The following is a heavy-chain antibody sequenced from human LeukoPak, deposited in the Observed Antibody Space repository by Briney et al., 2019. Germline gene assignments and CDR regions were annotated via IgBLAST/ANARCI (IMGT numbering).Heavy chain of an antibody. V-gene: IGHV3-53*01. CDR3: ARGGLELRPAYFDH. CDR2: IYPVGNT. D-gene: IGHD1-7*01. J-gene: IGHJ4*02. CDR1: GFTVSNNY. Sequence: PGGSLRLSCVASGFTVSNNYMAWVRQAPGKGLEWVSIIYPVGNTYYPDSVKGRFTISRDNSWNTVDLQMNSLRAEDTAVYYCARGGLELRPAYFDHWGQGTLVTVSS.